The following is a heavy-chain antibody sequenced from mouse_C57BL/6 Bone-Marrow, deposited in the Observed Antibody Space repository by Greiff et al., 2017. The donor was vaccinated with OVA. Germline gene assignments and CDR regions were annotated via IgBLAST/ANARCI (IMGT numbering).Heavy chain of an antibody. D-gene: IGHD2-4*01. J-gene: IGHJ4*01. CDR1: GFSLTSYG. V-gene: IGHV2-4*01. CDR2: IWSGGST. Sequence: VHLVESGPGLVQPSQSLSITCTVSGFSLTSYGVHWVRQPPGKGLEWLGVIWSGGSTDYNAAFISRLSISKDNSKSQVFFKMNSLQADDTAIYYCAKNNDYDGAMDYWGQGTSVTVSS. CDR3: AKNNDYDGAMDY.